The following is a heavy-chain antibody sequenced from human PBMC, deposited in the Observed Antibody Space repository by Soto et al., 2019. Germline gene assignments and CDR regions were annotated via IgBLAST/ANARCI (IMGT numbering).Heavy chain of an antibody. CDR3: ARDYYGSSGHYYGMDV. CDR1: GGSISSYF. V-gene: IGHV4-39*01. D-gene: IGHD3-22*01. Sequence: SETLSLTCTVSGGSISSYFWGWIRQPPGKGLEWIGSIYYSGSTYYNPSLKSRVTVSVDTSKNQFSLKLSSVTAADTAVYYCARDYYGSSGHYYGMDVWGQGTTVTVSS. J-gene: IGHJ6*02. CDR2: IYYSGST.